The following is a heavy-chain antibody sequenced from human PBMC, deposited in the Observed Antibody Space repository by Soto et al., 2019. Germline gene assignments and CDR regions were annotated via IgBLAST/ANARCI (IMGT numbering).Heavy chain of an antibody. CDR3: ANLALGSTSYFDF. CDR2: ITGSSVST. V-gene: IGHV3-23*01. Sequence: EVQLLESGGGLLQPGGSLRLSCAASGFTFRSYAMTWVRQAPGKGLEWVSTITGSSVSTYYADSVKARFTISRDNSKNTLFLQMNSLRAEDTAVYYCANLALGSTSYFDFWGQGTLVTVSS. D-gene: IGHD3-16*01. CDR1: GFTFRSYA. J-gene: IGHJ4*02.